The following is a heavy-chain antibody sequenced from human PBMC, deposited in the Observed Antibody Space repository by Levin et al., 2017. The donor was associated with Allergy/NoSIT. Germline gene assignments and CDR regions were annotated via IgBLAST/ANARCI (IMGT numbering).Heavy chain of an antibody. CDR3: TRIKRLEYYMDV. J-gene: IGHJ6*03. V-gene: IGHV3-74*01. D-gene: IGHD3-3*01. CDR2: IKSDGSDP. Sequence: GGSLRLSCAASGFTFSIYRMHWVRQAPGKGLVWVSRIKSDGSDPNYADSVKGRFTISRDNATNTLYLQMNSLRAEDTAVYYCTRIKRLEYYMDVWGKGTTVTVS. CDR1: GFTFSIYR.